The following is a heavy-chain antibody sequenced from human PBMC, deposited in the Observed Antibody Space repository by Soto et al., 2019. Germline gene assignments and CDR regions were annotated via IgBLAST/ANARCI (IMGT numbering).Heavy chain of an antibody. Sequence: PSETLSLTCSVSGDSINSDKYYWGWIRQPPGKGQEWIGSIYFRGNTYYNPSLQTRVTISLDKSKSQFSLKLNPVTAADSAVYFCARLEGLATISYYFDFWGQGALVTVSS. CDR3: ARLEGLATISYYFDF. D-gene: IGHD3-9*01. V-gene: IGHV4-39*01. J-gene: IGHJ4*02. CDR1: GDSINSDKYY. CDR2: IYFRGNT.